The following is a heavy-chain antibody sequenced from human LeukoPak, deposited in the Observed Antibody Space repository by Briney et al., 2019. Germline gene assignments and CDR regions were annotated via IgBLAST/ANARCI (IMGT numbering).Heavy chain of an antibody. J-gene: IGHJ6*02. Sequence: GASVKASCKASGGTFSSYAISWVRQAPGQGLEWMGRIIPILGIANYAQKFQGRVTITADKSTSTAYMELSSLRSEDTAVYYCARDDYDILTGYYYYYYGMDVWGQGTTVTVSS. V-gene: IGHV1-69*04. CDR2: IIPILGIA. CDR3: ARDDYDILTGYYYYYYGMDV. CDR1: GGTFSSYA. D-gene: IGHD3-9*01.